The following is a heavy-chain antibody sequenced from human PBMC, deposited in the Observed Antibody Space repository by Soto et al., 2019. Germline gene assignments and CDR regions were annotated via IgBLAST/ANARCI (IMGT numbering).Heavy chain of an antibody. D-gene: IGHD6-19*01. Sequence: ASVKVSCKVSGYTLTELSMHWVRQAPGKGLEWMGGFDPEDGETIYAQKFQGRVTMTEDTSTDTAYMELSSLRSEDTAVYYCASSVAGIFYYYYYGMDVWGQGTTVTASS. CDR2: FDPEDGET. J-gene: IGHJ6*02. CDR3: ASSVAGIFYYYYYGMDV. V-gene: IGHV1-24*01. CDR1: GYTLTELS.